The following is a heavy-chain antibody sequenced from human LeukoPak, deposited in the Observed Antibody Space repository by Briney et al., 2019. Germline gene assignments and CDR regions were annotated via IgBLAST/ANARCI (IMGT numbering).Heavy chain of an antibody. V-gene: IGHV7-4-1*02. D-gene: IGHD6-19*01. CDR2: INTNTGNP. J-gene: IGHJ4*02. Sequence: ASVKVSCKASGYTFTNYPMIWVRQAPGQGLEWMGWINTNTGNPTYAQGFTGRYVFSLDTSVGTTYPQINSLKTEDTAVYYCARGGYSRGQGSPFDYWGQGTLVTVSS. CDR3: ARGGYSRGQGSPFDY. CDR1: GYTFTNYP.